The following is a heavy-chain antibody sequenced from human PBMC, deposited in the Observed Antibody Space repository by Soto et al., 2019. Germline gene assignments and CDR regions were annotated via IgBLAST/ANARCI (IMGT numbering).Heavy chain of an antibody. J-gene: IGHJ4*02. D-gene: IGHD3-16*02. Sequence: QVQLVQSGAAMKKPGASVKVSCKASGYTFTSYDINWVRQATGQGLEWMGWINPNTGYTDYAQKFQDRVTMTGNTXXXXXXXXXXXXXXXXXXXXXXXXXXXXXXXXXXXVIDYWGQGSPVTVSS. CDR2: INPNTGYT. V-gene: IGHV1-8*01. CDR1: GYTFTSYD. CDR3: XXXXXXXXXXXXXVIDY.